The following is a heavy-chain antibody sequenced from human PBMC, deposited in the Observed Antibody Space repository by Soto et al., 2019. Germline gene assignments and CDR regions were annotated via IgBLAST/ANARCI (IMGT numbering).Heavy chain of an antibody. CDR2: ISYDGSNK. CDR1: GFTFSSYG. D-gene: IGHD4-17*01. CDR3: AKDEDYGDYVPNY. Sequence: QVQLVESGGGVVQPGRSLRLSCAASGFTFSSYGMHWVRQAPGKGLEWVAVISYDGSNKYYADSVKGRFTISRDNSKNTLYLQMNSLRAEDTAVYYCAKDEDYGDYVPNYLGQGTLVTVSS. V-gene: IGHV3-30*18. J-gene: IGHJ4*02.